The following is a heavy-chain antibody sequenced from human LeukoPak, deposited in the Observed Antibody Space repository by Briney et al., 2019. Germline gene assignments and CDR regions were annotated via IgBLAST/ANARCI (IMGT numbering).Heavy chain of an antibody. J-gene: IGHJ4*02. CDR3: SKDPAL. CDR2: ITGSGGST. Sequence: GGSLTLSCEASGFTFSNFWMHWVRQVPGKGLEWVSAITGSGGSTYYADSVKGRFTISRDNSKNAVYLQMNSLRAEDTAVYYCSKDPALWGQGTLVTVSS. V-gene: IGHV3-23*01. CDR1: GFTFSNFW.